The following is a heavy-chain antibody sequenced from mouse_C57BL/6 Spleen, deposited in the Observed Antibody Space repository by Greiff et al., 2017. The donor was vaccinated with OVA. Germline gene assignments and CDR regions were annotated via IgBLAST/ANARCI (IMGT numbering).Heavy chain of an antibody. CDR3: ARRGYYGSSPYYAMDY. V-gene: IGHV1-50*01. CDR1: GYTFTSYW. J-gene: IGHJ4*01. Sequence: QVQLQQSGAELVKPGASVKLSCKASGYTFTSYWMQWVKQRPGQGLEWIGEIDPSDSYTNYNQKFKGKATLTVDTSSSTAYMQLSSLTSEDSAVYYCARRGYYGSSPYYAMDYWGQGTSVTVSS. D-gene: IGHD1-1*01. CDR2: IDPSDSYT.